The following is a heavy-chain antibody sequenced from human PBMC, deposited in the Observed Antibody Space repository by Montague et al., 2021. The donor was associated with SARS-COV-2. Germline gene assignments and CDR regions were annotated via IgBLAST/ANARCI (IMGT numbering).Heavy chain of an antibody. CDR3: ARERSGSDVFDL. J-gene: IGHJ3*01. Sequence: SETLSLTCSVSGASITSESWVWIRQTPGGGLQWIAYVYDTGIIGYHPSLRSRTTIAVDTSKNQLSLNVRSMTAADTAVYFCARERSGSDVFDLWGQGTSVTVS. V-gene: IGHV4-59*01. CDR1: GASITSES. D-gene: IGHD6-19*01. CDR2: VYDTGII.